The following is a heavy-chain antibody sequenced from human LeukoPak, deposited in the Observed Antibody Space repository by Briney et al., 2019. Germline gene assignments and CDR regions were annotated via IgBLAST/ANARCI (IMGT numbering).Heavy chain of an antibody. CDR3: ASRESPIGYYYGMDV. CDR2: INHSGST. J-gene: IGHJ6*02. Sequence: SETLSLTCAVYGGSFSGYYWSWIRQPPGKGPEWIGEINHSGSTNYNPSLKSRVTISVDTSKNQFSLKLSSVTAADTAVYYCASRESPIGYYYGMDVWGQGTTVTVSS. D-gene: IGHD5-24*01. CDR1: GGSFSGYY. V-gene: IGHV4-34*01.